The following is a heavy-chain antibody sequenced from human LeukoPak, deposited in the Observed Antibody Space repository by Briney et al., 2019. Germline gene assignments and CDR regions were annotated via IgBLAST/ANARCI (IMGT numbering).Heavy chain of an antibody. CDR1: VDSITSSYY. CDR3: ARTPSSGWSN. Sequence: SETLSLTCTVSVDSITSSYYWGWIRQPPGEGLEWMGSISHRGVTYYKPSLKSRLSISLDQLQNQFSLKLSSVTAEDPAVYYCARTPSSGWSNWGQGPLVTVSS. V-gene: IGHV4-38-2*02. D-gene: IGHD6-19*01. J-gene: IGHJ4*02. CDR2: ISHRGVT.